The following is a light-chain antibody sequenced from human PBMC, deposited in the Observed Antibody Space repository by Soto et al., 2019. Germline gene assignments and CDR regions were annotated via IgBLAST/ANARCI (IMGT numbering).Light chain of an antibody. Sequence: QSALTQPASVSGSPGQSITISCTGTSSDVGSYNLVSWYQQNPGKAPKLMIYEGSKRPSGVPDRFSGSKSGTSASLAISGLKTEDEAEYYCAAWDDSLNGVVFGGGTKLTVL. J-gene: IGLJ2*01. CDR3: AAWDDSLNGVV. CDR2: EGS. CDR1: SSDVGSYNL. V-gene: IGLV2-14*02.